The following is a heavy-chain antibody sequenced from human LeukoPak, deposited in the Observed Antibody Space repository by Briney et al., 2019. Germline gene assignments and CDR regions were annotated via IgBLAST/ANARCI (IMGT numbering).Heavy chain of an antibody. CDR1: GFTFSSYA. CDR2: ISGSGGST. V-gene: IGHV3-23*01. CDR3: AKYFERYYYDSSGYYSYYFDY. Sequence: PGRSLRLSCAASGFTFSSYAMSWVRQAPGKGLEWVSAISGSGGSTYDADSVKGRFTISRDNSKNTLYLQMNSLRAEDTAVYYCAKYFERYYYDSSGYYSYYFDYWGQGTLVTVSS. J-gene: IGHJ4*02. D-gene: IGHD3-22*01.